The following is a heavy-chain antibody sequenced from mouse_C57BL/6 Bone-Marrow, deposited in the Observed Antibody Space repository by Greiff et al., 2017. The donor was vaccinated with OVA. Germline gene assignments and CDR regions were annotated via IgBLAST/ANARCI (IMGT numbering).Heavy chain of an antibody. CDR1: GYTFTGYW. D-gene: IGHD2-5*01. J-gene: IGHJ2*01. Sequence: VQLQQSGAELMKPGASVKLSCKATGYTFTGYWIEWVKQRPGHGLEWIGEILPGSGSTNYNEKFKGKATFTADTSSNTSYMQLSSLTTEDSAIYYGARPGAYYSNVGYCDYWGQGTTLTVSS. V-gene: IGHV1-9*01. CDR3: ARPGAYYSNVGYCDY. CDR2: ILPGSGST.